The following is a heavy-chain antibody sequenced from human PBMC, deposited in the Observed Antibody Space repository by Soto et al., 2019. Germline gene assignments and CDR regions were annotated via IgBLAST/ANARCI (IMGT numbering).Heavy chain of an antibody. V-gene: IGHV3-48*02. CDR3: AGSGATCYDY. Sequence: EVQLVESGGGLVQPGGSLRLSCAASGFTFSSYSMNWVRQAPGKGLEWVSYISSSSSTIYYADSVKGRFTISRDNAKNSVYLQMNSLRDEDTAVYYCAGSGATCYDYWGQGTLVTVSS. CDR1: GFTFSSYS. D-gene: IGHD1-26*01. CDR2: ISSSSSTI. J-gene: IGHJ4*02.